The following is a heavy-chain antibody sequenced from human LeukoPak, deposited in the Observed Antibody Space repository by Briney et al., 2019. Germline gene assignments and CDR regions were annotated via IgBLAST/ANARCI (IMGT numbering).Heavy chain of an antibody. D-gene: IGHD6-13*01. J-gene: IGHJ4*02. CDR2: ISGSGSNT. CDR3: AKDLTSSWYCNYFDF. V-gene: IGHV3-23*01. CDR1: GFTFSSYA. Sequence: AGGSLRLSCAASGFTFSSYAMSWVRQAPGKGRQWVSGISGSGSNTYYADSVKGRFTISRDNSKNTLYLQMNSLGAEDTAVYYCAKDLTSSWYCNYFDFWGQGALVTVSS.